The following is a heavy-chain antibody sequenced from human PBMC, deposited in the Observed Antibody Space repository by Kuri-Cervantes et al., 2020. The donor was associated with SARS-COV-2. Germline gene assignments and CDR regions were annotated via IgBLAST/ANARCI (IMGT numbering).Heavy chain of an antibody. J-gene: IGHJ6*03. CDR2: SYHSGST. D-gene: IGHD2-2*01. CDR1: GYSLSSGYY. V-gene: IGHV4-38-2*02. Sequence: GSRRLSCAVSGYSLSSGYYWGWLRQPPGKGLGWIGSSYHSGSTNYNPSLKSRVTISVDTSKNQFSLKLSSMTAADSAVYYCARDCSRTICSGEQNMDVWGKGTTVTVSS. CDR3: ARDCSRTICSGEQNMDV.